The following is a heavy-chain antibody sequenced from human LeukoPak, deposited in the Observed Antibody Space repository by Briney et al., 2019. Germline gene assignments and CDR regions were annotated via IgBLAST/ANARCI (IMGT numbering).Heavy chain of an antibody. Sequence: GGSLRLSCAASGITFNSYTMNWVRQAPGKGLEWVSSISSSSSYIYYAASVKGRFTISRDNAKNSLYLQMNSLRAEDTAVYYCARDYYDSSGYYPTWGQGTLVTVSS. D-gene: IGHD3-22*01. J-gene: IGHJ5*02. CDR1: GITFNSYT. V-gene: IGHV3-21*01. CDR2: ISSSSSYI. CDR3: ARDYYDSSGYYPT.